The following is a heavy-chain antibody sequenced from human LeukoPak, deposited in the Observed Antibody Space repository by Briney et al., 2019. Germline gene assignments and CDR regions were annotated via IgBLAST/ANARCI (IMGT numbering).Heavy chain of an antibody. CDR2: INPSGGST. J-gene: IGHJ4*02. V-gene: IGHV1-46*01. CDR3: HRAADRSFSDY. Sequence: ASLKVSCKASRYTFTRYYMHWVRHTPEQGLWWMGIINPSGGSTRYAQKFQGRVTMTRDTSTSTVYMELSSLRSEDTAVYYCHRAADRSFSDYWGQGTLVTVSS. D-gene: IGHD6-25*01. CDR1: RYTFTRYY.